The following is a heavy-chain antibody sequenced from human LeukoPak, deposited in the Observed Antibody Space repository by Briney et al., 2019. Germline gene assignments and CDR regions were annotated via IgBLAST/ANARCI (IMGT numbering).Heavy chain of an antibody. CDR1: GFAFSTYS. D-gene: IGHD1-1*01. V-gene: IGHV3-21*01. J-gene: IGHJ4*02. Sequence: PGGSLRLSCAASGFAFSTYSMNWVRQAPGKGLEWVSSISSGSNYIYYADSVKGRFTISRDNAKNSLFLQMNSLRVEDTAVYYCARAPSNGRDYWGQGTLVTVSS. CDR2: ISSGSNYI. CDR3: ARAPSNGRDY.